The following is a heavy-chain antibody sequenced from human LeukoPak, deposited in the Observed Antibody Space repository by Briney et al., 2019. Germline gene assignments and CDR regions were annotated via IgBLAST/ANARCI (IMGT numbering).Heavy chain of an antibody. V-gene: IGHV3-30*01. D-gene: IGHD1-26*01. J-gene: IGHJ6*03. Sequence: GGSLRLSCAASGFTFSSYAMHWVRQAPGKGLEWVAVISYDGSNKYYADSVKGRFTISRDNSKNTLYLQMNSLRAEDTAVYYCARCVGGYYYYYMDVWGKGTTVTVSS. CDR3: ARCVGGYYYYYMDV. CDR2: ISYDGSNK. CDR1: GFTFSSYA.